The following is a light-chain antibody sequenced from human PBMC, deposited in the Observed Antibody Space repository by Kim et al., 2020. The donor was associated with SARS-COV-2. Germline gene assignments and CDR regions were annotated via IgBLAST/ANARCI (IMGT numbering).Light chain of an antibody. Sequence: PGQSITISCTGSSSDNKYNYGDWYQQHPGKAPKLMIYDVRKGPSGVSNRFSGSKSGYTASLTISGLQAEDEADYYCNSCTTSTTWVFGGGTQLTVL. CDR3: NSCTTSTTWV. CDR1: SSDNKYNY. CDR2: DVR. V-gene: IGLV2-14*04. J-gene: IGLJ3*02.